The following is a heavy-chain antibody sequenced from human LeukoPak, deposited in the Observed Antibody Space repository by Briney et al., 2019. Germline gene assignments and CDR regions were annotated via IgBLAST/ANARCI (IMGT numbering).Heavy chain of an antibody. CDR3: ARDSSLDI. CDR2: IYTSGST. D-gene: IGHD6-13*01. CDR1: GGSISSGSYY. Sequence: SETLSLTCTVSGGSISSGSYYWSWIRQPAGKGLEWIGRIYTSGSTNYNPSLKSRVTISADTSKNQFSLKLSSVTAADTAVCYCARDSSLDIWGQGTMVTVSS. J-gene: IGHJ3*02. V-gene: IGHV4-61*02.